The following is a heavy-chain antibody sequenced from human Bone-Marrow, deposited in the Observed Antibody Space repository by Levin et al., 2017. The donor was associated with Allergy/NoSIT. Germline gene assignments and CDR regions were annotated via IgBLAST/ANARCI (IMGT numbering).Heavy chain of an antibody. Sequence: SETLSLTCAVYGGSFSGYYWSWIRQPPGKGLEWIGEINHSGSTNYNPSLKSRVTISVDTSKNQFSLKLSSVTAADTAVYYCARGPYTVTTGFFDYWGQGTLVTVSS. CDR2: INHSGST. J-gene: IGHJ4*02. D-gene: IGHD4-17*01. V-gene: IGHV4-34*01. CDR3: ARGPYTVTTGFFDY. CDR1: GGSFSGYY.